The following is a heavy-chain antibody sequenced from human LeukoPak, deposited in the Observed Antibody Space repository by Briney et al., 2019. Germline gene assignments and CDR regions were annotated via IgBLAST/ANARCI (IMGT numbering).Heavy chain of an antibody. D-gene: IGHD3-10*01. CDR3: AKDPGSGSYYIYYFDY. Sequence: GGSLRLSCAASGFTFSSYAMSWVRQAPGKGLEWVSAISGSGGSTYYADSVKGRFTISRDNSKNTLYLQMNSLRAEDTAVYYCAKDPGSGSYYIYYFDYWGQGTLVTVSS. V-gene: IGHV3-23*01. CDR1: GFTFSSYA. J-gene: IGHJ4*02. CDR2: ISGSGGST.